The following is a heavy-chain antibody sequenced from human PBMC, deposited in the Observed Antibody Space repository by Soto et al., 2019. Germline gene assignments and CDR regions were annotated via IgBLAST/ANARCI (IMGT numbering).Heavy chain of an antibody. D-gene: IGHD1-1*01. J-gene: IGHJ5*01. CDR3: AGMPGTRGLRFDS. CDR1: GDSYSISTYS. V-gene: IGHV4-30-2*01. CDR2: IYQSGVT. Sequence: SETLSLTCNMSGDSYSISTYSWSWFRQPPGKALQWIGFIYQSGVTSYNPSLASRVSISLDRSNNQCSLKLKSVTAADTAVYFCAGMPGTRGLRFDSWGRGTLVTVSS.